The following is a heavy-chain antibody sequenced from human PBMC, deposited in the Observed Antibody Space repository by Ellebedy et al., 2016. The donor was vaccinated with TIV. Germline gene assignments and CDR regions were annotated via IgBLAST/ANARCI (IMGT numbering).Heavy chain of an antibody. Sequence: GESLKISCAASGFTFSDHHLDWVRQAPGRGLEWVSPISGTGDSTSYADSVEGRFTISRDNFKNTLYLQMNSLRVEDTAVYYCAKFRGFLWFGDFTDYWGQGTLVTVSS. D-gene: IGHD3-10*01. J-gene: IGHJ4*02. CDR1: GFTFSDHH. CDR2: ISGTGDST. V-gene: IGHV3-23*01. CDR3: AKFRGFLWFGDFTDY.